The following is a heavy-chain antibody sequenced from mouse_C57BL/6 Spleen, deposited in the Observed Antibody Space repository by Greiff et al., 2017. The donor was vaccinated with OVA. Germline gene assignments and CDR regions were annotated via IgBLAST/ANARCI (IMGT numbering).Heavy chain of an antibody. CDR3: AKTGHYGSSPGYFDY. Sequence: VQLVESGPGLVQPSQSLSITCTVSGFSLTSYGVHWVRQSPGKGLEWLGVIWRGGSTDYNAAFMSRLSITKDNSKSQVFFKMNSLQADDTAIYYCAKTGHYGSSPGYFDYWGQGTTLTVSS. J-gene: IGHJ2*01. CDR2: IWRGGST. V-gene: IGHV2-5*01. D-gene: IGHD1-1*01. CDR1: GFSLTSYG.